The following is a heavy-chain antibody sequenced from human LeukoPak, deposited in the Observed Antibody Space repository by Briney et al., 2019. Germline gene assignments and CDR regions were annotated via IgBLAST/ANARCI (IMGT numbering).Heavy chain of an antibody. Sequence: GGSLRLSCAASGFSFSSHNMNWVRQAPGKGLEWISYISSGSDIVYYADSVKGRFTISRDNVKSSLYLQMNSLRDEDTAVYYCARSRPVDYWGQGVLVTVSS. CDR3: ARSRPVDY. V-gene: IGHV3-48*02. D-gene: IGHD6-6*01. J-gene: IGHJ4*02. CDR2: ISSGSDIV. CDR1: GFSFSSHN.